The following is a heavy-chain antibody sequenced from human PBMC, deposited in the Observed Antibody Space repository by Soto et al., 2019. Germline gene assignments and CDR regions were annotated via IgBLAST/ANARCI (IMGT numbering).Heavy chain of an antibody. CDR3: ARHLFWNGDYVRNAFDT. V-gene: IGHV5-10-1*01. D-gene: IGHD4-17*01. Sequence: EVQLVQSGAEVKKPGESLRISCKGSGYSFTSYWISWVRQMPGKGLEWMGRIDPSDSYTNYSPSFQGHVTISADKSIRTLYRQWNSLSPSVTAMYYCARHLFWNGDYVRNAFDTWGQWTMVTVSS. J-gene: IGHJ3*02. CDR2: IDPSDSYT. CDR1: GYSFTSYW.